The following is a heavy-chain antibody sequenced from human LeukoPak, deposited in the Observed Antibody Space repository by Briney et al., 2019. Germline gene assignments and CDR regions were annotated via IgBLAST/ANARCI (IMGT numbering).Heavy chain of an antibody. J-gene: IGHJ1*01. CDR3: ARPYCSGGSCFEYFQH. CDR1: GYSFTSYW. V-gene: IGHV5-51*01. D-gene: IGHD2-15*01. Sequence: GESLKISCKGSGYSFTSYWIGWVRQMPGKGLEWMGIIYPGDSDTRYSPSFQGQVTISADKSISTAYLQWSSLKASDTAMYYCARPYCSGGSCFEYFQHWGQGTLVTVPS. CDR2: IYPGDSDT.